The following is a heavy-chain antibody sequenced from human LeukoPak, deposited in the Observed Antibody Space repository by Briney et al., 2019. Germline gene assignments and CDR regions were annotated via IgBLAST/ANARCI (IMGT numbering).Heavy chain of an antibody. CDR1: GYTLTELS. D-gene: IGHD3-10*01. V-gene: IGHV1-24*01. CDR3: ATDTFGIFDY. J-gene: IGHJ4*02. CDR2: FDPEDGET. Sequence: GASVTVSFKVSGYTLTELSMHWVRQAPGKGLEWMGGFDPEDGETIYAQKFQGRVTMTEDTSTDTAYMELSSLRSEGTAVYYCATDTFGIFDYWGQGTLVTVSS.